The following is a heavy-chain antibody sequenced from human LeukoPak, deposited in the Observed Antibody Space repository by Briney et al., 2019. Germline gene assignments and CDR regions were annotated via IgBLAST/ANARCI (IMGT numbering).Heavy chain of an antibody. CDR1: GVSMTTYY. J-gene: IGHJ3*02. D-gene: IGHD5-18*01. Sequence: PSETLSLTCTVSGVSMTTYYWSWIRQSPGEGLEWIAYSHHSGETKYNPSLKSRITISIDTSKDEFSLKLTSVTAADTAVYYCARQPGSTAAFDIWGQGTTVTVSA. CDR3: ARQPGSTAAFDI. V-gene: IGHV4-59*08. CDR2: SHHSGET.